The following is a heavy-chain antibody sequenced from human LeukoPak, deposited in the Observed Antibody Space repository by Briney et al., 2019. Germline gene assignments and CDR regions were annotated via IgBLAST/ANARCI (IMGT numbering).Heavy chain of an antibody. D-gene: IGHD6-6*01. V-gene: IGHV3-23*01. Sequence: KPGGSLRLSCRASGFTFSNYAMSWVRHAPGKGLEWVSGISGSGGSTYYADSVKGRFTISRDNSKNTLFLQMNSLRAEDTAVYYCVKDLYSSLNWGQGTLVTVSS. J-gene: IGHJ4*02. CDR3: VKDLYSSLN. CDR2: ISGSGGST. CDR1: GFTFSNYA.